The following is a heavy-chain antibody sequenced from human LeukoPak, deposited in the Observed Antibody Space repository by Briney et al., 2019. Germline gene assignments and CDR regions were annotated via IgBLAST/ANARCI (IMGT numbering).Heavy chain of an antibody. CDR1: GGSISSYY. CDR3: ARDRQHRDAFDI. J-gene: IGHJ3*02. CDR2: IYYSGST. Sequence: PSETLSLTCTVSGGSISSYYWSWIRQPPGKGLEWIGYIYYSGSTNYNPSLKSRVTISLDTSKNQFSLKLSSVTAADTAVYYCARDRQHRDAFDIWGQGTMVTVSS. V-gene: IGHV4-59*01.